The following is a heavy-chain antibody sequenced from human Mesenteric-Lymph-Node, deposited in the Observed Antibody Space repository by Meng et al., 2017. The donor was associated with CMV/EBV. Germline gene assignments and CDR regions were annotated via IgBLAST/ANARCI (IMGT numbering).Heavy chain of an antibody. CDR2: INPNTDGT. J-gene: IGHJ4*02. V-gene: IGHV1-2*02. CDR1: GYTFTDYY. CDR3: ARGGYDFWSAKNLFDY. Sequence: ASVQVSCKASGYTFTDYYLHWVRQAPGQGLEWMAWINPNTDGTNYAQIFHGRIILTRDTSISAAYMELSSLTSDDTAVYFCARGGYDFWSAKNLFDYWGQGTLVTVSS. D-gene: IGHD3-3*01.